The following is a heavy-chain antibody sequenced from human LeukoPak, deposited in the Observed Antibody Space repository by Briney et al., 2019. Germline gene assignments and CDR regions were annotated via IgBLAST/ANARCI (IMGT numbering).Heavy chain of an antibody. J-gene: IGHJ4*02. D-gene: IGHD1-1*01. Sequence: SVTLSLTCAVYGGSFSGYYWSWLRQPPGKGLEWLGEINHSGSTNYNPSLKSRVAISVDTSKNQFSLKLSSVTAADTAVYYCARGGRKRTVPQPVDYWGQGTLVTVSS. V-gene: IGHV4-34*01. CDR3: ARGGRKRTVPQPVDY. CDR2: INHSGST. CDR1: GGSFSGYY.